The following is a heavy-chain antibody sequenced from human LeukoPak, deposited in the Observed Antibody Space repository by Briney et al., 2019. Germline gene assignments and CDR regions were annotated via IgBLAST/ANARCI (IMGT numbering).Heavy chain of an antibody. J-gene: IGHJ6*02. Sequence: GGSLRLSCAASGFTFGSYAMSWVRQAPGKGLEWVSAISGSGGSTYYADSVKGRFTISRDNSKNTLYLQMNSLRAEDTAVYYCAKSFWPYYYGSGSYYQADYYYYGMDVWGQGTTVTVSS. CDR1: GFTFGSYA. CDR3: AKSFWPYYYGSGSYYQADYYYYGMDV. D-gene: IGHD3-10*01. V-gene: IGHV3-23*01. CDR2: ISGSGGST.